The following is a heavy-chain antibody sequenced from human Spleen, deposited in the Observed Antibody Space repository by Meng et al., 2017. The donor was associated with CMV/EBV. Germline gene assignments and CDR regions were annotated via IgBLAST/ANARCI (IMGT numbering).Heavy chain of an antibody. Sequence: ASVKVSCKASGYAFTSSGINWVQQAPGQGLEWMGIIYPSGCSTSYAQKFQGRVTMTRETSTSTVYMELSSLRSEDTAVYYCASPEVSSWYRRYYYYGMDVWGQGTTVTVSS. CDR3: ASPEVSSWYRRYYYYGMDV. CDR1: GYAFTSSG. D-gene: IGHD6-13*01. CDR2: IYPSGCST. J-gene: IGHJ6*02. V-gene: IGHV1-46*01.